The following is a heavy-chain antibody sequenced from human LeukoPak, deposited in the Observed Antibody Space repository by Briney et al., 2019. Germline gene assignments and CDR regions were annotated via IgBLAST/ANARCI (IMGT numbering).Heavy chain of an antibody. J-gene: IGHJ6*04. CDR3: AELGITMIGGV. V-gene: IGHV3-23*01. Sequence: GGSLRLSCAASGFTFSFYTMSWVRQAPGKGLEWVSGLSGSGGSTYYSDSVKGRFTISRDNSKNTLYLQMNSLRAEDTAVYYCAELGITMIGGVWGKGTTVTISS. CDR1: GFTFSFYT. D-gene: IGHD3-10*02. CDR2: LSGSGGST.